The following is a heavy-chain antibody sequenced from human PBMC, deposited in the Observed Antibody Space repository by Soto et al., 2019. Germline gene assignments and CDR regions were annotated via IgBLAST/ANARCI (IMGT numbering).Heavy chain of an antibody. J-gene: IGHJ2*01. D-gene: IGHD4-17*01. V-gene: IGHV3-23*01. CDR2: SSGSGGST. CDR3: AKRTVGWYFDL. Sequence: EVQLLESGGGLVQPGGSLRLSCAASGFTFSSYAMNWVRQGPGQGLEWVSVSSGSGGSTYYADAVKGRFTISRDNSKNTLYLQMNILRAEDTAVYYCAKRTVGWYFDLWGRGTLVTVSS. CDR1: GFTFSSYA.